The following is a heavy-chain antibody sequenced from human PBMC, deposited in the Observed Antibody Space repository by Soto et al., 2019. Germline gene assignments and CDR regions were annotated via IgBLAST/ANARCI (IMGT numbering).Heavy chain of an antibody. V-gene: IGHV1-18*01. CDR1: GYTFTNFG. CDR3: VRGGTPIDY. CDR2: ISDYNGNT. D-gene: IGHD3-16*01. Sequence: QVQLVQSGAEVKKPGASVKVSCKASGYTFTNFGISCVRQAPGQGLEWMGWISDYNGNTNYAQNFPGRVTMTTDTSTSTAYMELRSLRSDATAVYYCVRGGTPIDYWGQGTLVTVSS. J-gene: IGHJ4*02.